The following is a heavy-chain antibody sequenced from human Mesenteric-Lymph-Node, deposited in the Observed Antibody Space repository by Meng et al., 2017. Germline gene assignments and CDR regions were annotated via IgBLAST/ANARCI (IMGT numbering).Heavy chain of an antibody. CDR2: IKQDGSEK. J-gene: IGHJ6*02. Sequence: GESLKISCAASGFTFSTYWMSWVRQAPGKGLEWVANIKQDGSEKYYVDSVKGRFTISRDNAKNSLYLQMNSLRAEDTAVYYCARVYRSSSGYGMDVWGQGTMVTVSS. CDR1: GFTFSTYW. V-gene: IGHV3-7*01. D-gene: IGHD6-13*01. CDR3: ARVYRSSSGYGMDV.